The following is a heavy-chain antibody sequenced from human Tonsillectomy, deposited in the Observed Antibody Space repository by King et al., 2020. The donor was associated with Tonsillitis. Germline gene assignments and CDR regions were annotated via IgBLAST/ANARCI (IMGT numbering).Heavy chain of an antibody. V-gene: IGHV3-11*01. Sequence: VQLVESGGGLVKPGGSLRLSCAASRFTFSDYYMSWIRQAPGEGLEWLAYISSTGSTIYYADSVKGRFTISRDNSKNSLYLQMNSLRAEDTAVYYCASRLNRKYGYVRDTFDIRGQGTMVTVSS. J-gene: IGHJ3*02. CDR1: RFTFSDYY. CDR3: ASRLNRKYGYVRDTFDI. D-gene: IGHD3-10*02. CDR2: ISSTGSTI.